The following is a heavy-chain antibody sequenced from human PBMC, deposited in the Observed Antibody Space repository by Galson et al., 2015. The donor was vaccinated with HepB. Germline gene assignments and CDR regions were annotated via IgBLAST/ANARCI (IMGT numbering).Heavy chain of an antibody. CDR3: ARDADDVRVVAAPNGAYFDY. J-gene: IGHJ4*02. CDR2: ISFDGSYK. D-gene: IGHD2-15*01. Sequence: SLRLSCAASGFSFSNYAMHWVRQAPGKGLEWVAIISFDGSYKDYANSVKGRFTISRDFSKNTVYLQMNSLRTEDTAVYYCARDADDVRVVAAPNGAYFDYWGQGTLVTISS. V-gene: IGHV3-30*04. CDR1: GFSFSNYA.